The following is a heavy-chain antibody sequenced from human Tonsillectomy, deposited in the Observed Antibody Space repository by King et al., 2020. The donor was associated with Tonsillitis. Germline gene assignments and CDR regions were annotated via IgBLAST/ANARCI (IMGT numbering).Heavy chain of an antibody. D-gene: IGHD1-26*01. CDR1: GYTFTSYG. V-gene: IGHV1-18*01. Sequence: QLVQSGAEVKKPGASVKVSCKAAGYTFTSYGISRVRQAPGQGLEWMGWISGYNGNTKSAQKVQGIVTMTTDTTTRTAYMELRSLRSDDTAVYYCARTQYSGRPTDGYWGQGTLVTVSS. CDR3: ARTQYSGRPTDGY. J-gene: IGHJ4*02. CDR2: ISGYNGNT.